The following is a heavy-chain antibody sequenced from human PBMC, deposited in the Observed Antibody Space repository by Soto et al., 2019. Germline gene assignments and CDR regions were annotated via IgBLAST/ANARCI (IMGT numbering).Heavy chain of an antibody. Sequence: SVKVSCKASGGTFSSYAISWVRQAPGQGLEWMGGTIPIFGTANYAQKFQGRVTITADESTSTAYMELSSLRSEDTAVYYCAHGGYSYGYDYFDYWGQGTLVTVSS. J-gene: IGHJ4*02. V-gene: IGHV1-69*13. CDR1: GGTFSSYA. D-gene: IGHD5-18*01. CDR2: TIPIFGTA. CDR3: AHGGYSYGYDYFDY.